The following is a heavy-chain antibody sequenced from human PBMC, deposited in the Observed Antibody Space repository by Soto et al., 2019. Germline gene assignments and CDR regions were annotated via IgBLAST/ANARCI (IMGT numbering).Heavy chain of an antibody. CDR3: AHSPSGSWYYYGMDV. J-gene: IGHJ6*02. Sequence: PGGSLRLSCAASGFTFSSYAMNWVRQAPGKGLEWVSGISDSGDNTYYADSVKGRFTISRDSSKNTLYLQMNSLRAEDTAVYYCAHSPSGSWYYYGMDVWGQGTTVTVSS. CDR2: ISDSGDNT. D-gene: IGHD6-13*01. CDR1: GFTFSSYA. V-gene: IGHV3-23*01.